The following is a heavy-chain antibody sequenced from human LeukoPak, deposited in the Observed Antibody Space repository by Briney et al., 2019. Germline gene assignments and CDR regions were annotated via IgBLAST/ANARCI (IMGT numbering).Heavy chain of an antibody. D-gene: IGHD3-10*01. CDR3: ASWAVRGVRIVDY. CDR1: GFTFSSYW. Sequence: GGSLRLSCAASGFTFSSYWMSRVRQAPGKGLEWVANIKQDGSEKYYVDSVKGRFTISRDNAKNYLYLQMKRLRAEDTAVYYCASWAVRGVRIVDYWGKGTLVTVSS. CDR2: IKQDGSEK. V-gene: IGHV3-7*01. J-gene: IGHJ4*02.